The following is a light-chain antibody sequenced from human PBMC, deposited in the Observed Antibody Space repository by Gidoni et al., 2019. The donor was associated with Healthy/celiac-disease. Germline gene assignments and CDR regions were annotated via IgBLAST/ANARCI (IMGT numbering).Light chain of an antibody. Sequence: EILMPQSPAILSVSPGERATLSCRASQSVSSNLAWYQQKPGQAPRLLIYGASTRATGIPARFSGSGSGTEFTLTISSLESEDFAVYYCQQCNNWPPWTFGGGTKVEIK. CDR1: QSVSSN. CDR3: QQCNNWPPWT. V-gene: IGKV3-15*01. CDR2: GAS. J-gene: IGKJ4*02.